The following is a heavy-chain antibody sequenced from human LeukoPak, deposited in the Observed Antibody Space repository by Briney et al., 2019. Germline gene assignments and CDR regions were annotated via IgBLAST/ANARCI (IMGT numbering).Heavy chain of an antibody. D-gene: IGHD4-17*01. Sequence: PGGSLRLSCAGSGFTFSDYYMIWIRQAPGKGLEWVSYISTSGSTIYYADSVKGRFTISRDNAKNSLYLQMNSLRAEDTAVYYCAKASGGYGDYGDWFDPWGQGTLVTVSS. CDR2: ISTSGSTI. CDR1: GFTFSDYY. J-gene: IGHJ5*02. V-gene: IGHV3-11*01. CDR3: AKASGGYGDYGDWFDP.